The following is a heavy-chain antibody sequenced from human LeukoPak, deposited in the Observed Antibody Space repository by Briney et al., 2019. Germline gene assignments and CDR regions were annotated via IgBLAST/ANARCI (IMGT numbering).Heavy chain of an antibody. Sequence: GASVKVSCKVSGYTLTELSMNWVRQAPGKGLEWMGGFDPEDGETIYAQKFQGRVTMTEDTSTDTAYMELSSLRSEDTAVYYCATVVPAADAWYFDYWGQGTLVTVSS. CDR2: FDPEDGET. J-gene: IGHJ4*02. CDR1: GYTLTELS. D-gene: IGHD2-2*01. V-gene: IGHV1-24*01. CDR3: ATVVPAADAWYFDY.